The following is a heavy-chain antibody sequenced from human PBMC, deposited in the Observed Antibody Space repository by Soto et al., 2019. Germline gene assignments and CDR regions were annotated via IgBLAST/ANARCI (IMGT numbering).Heavy chain of an antibody. D-gene: IGHD2-2*03. J-gene: IGHJ6*02. V-gene: IGHV3-23*01. CDR3: AKDLGYCSSSPCQPPYGMDV. CDR1: GFTFRTYA. Sequence: PGGSLRLSCAASGFTFRTYAMTWVRQAPGKGLEWVSSISDSGGRTHYAESVKGRFTISRDNSKNTLYLEMNSLRVDDMAVYYCAKDLGYCSSSPCQPPYGMDVWGQGTTVTVSS. CDR2: ISDSGGRT.